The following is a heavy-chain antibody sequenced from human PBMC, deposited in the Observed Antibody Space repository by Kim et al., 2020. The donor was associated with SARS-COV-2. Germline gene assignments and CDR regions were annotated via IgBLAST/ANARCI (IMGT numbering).Heavy chain of an antibody. Sequence: GGSLRLSCAASGFTFNDYGMNWVRQAPGKGLEWVSGINWNGDSTGYADSVKGRFIISRDNAKSSLYLQLNSLRAEDTALYYCARDPSSGRFNYYMDVWGKGTTVTVSS. V-gene: IGHV3-20*04. CDR2: INWNGDST. J-gene: IGHJ6*03. CDR3: ARDPSSGRFNYYMDV. CDR1: GFTFNDYG. D-gene: IGHD3-10*01.